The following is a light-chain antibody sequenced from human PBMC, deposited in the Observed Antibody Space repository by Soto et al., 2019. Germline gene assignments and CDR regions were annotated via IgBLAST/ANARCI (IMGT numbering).Light chain of an antibody. CDR1: QSVSSSY. CDR3: QQYNNWPPVFT. Sequence: EIVLTQSPGTLSLSPGERATLSCRASQSVSSSYLAWYQQKPGQAPRLFIYAASIRATGIPDRFSGSGSGTDFTLTISSLEPEDFAVYYCQQYNNWPPVFTFGPGTKVDI. V-gene: IGKV3-20*01. J-gene: IGKJ3*01. CDR2: AAS.